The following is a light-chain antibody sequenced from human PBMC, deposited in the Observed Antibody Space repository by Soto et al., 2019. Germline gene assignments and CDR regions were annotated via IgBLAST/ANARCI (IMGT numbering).Light chain of an antibody. V-gene: IGKV1-5*01. CDR1: QRLXGW. J-gene: IGKJ1*01. CDR3: QLYKLYTWT. Sequence: IRVSQSLSTLSASVGDRVNITCRASQRLXGWFAWYQQKPGKAPKVLXYDVSSWEIGFPSSCSGSGSATEFTRAISSLQPDDCATYYCQLYKLYTWTFGQVTKVDI. CDR2: DVS.